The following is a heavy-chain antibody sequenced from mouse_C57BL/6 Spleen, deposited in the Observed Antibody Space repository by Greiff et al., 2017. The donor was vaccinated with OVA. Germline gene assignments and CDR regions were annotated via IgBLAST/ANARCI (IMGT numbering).Heavy chain of an antibody. J-gene: IGHJ1*03. CDR1: GYTFTDYN. Sequence: VQLQQSGPELVKPGASVKMSCKASGYTFTDYNMNWVKQSHGKSLEGIGSINPNNGGTSYNQKFKGKATLTVNKSSSASYMEHRSLTSEDSADYYCANCEDYDGWYFDVWGTGTTVTVSS. V-gene: IGHV1-22*01. D-gene: IGHD2-4*01. CDR2: INPNNGGT. CDR3: ANCEDYDGWYFDV.